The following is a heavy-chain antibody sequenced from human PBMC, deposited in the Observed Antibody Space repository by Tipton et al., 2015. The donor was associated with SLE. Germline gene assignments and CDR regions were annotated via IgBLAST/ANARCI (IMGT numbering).Heavy chain of an antibody. CDR3: ARGLWDIVVVPDAKGRHYYMDV. V-gene: IGHV1-8*01. CDR1: GYTFNSYD. Sequence: QSGAEVKKPGASVKVSCKASGYTFNSYDINWVRQATGQGLEWMGWMNPNSGNTGYAQKFQGRVTMTRNTSVSTAYMELSSLRSEDTAVYYCARGLWDIVVVPDAKGRHYYMDVWGKGTTVTVFS. D-gene: IGHD2-2*01. CDR2: MNPNSGNT. J-gene: IGHJ6*03.